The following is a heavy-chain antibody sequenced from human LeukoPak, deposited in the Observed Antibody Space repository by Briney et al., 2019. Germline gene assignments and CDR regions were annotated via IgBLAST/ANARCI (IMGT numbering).Heavy chain of an antibody. V-gene: IGHV4-38-2*01. CDR2: LYHSGIT. Sequence: PLETLSLTCAVSGYSITSGYYRGCIRQPPGKGLEWIGSLYHSGITYYNPSLKSRVTISVDTSKNQFSLKLTSVTAADTAVYYCARTDVARGIITYFYGMDVWGKGTTVTVSS. CDR1: GYSITSGYY. CDR3: ARTDVARGIITYFYGMDV. J-gene: IGHJ6*04. D-gene: IGHD3-10*01.